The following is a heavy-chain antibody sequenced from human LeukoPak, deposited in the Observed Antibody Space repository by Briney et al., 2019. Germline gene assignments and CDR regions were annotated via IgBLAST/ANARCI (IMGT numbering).Heavy chain of an antibody. CDR2: ISSSSSTI. CDR1: GFTFSSYS. J-gene: IGHJ4*02. CDR3: ATHYDSSGYYLGVPDY. V-gene: IGHV3-48*02. D-gene: IGHD3-22*01. Sequence: LPGGSLRLSCAASGFTFSSYSMNWVRQAPGKGLEWVSYISSSSSTIYYADSVKGRLTISRDNAKNSLYLQMNSLRDEDTAVYYCATHYDSSGYYLGVPDYWGQGTLVTVSS.